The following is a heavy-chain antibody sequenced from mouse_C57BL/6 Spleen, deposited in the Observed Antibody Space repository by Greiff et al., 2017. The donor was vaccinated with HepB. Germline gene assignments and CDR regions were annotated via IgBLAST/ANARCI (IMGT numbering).Heavy chain of an antibody. J-gene: IGHJ2*01. CDR3: ARDLTGSFDY. CDR2: ISDGGSYT. CDR1: GFTFSSYA. V-gene: IGHV5-4*01. D-gene: IGHD4-1*01. Sequence: DVHLVESGGGLVKPGGSLKLSCAASGFTFSSYAMSWVRQTPEKRLEWVATISDGGSYTYYPDNVKGRFTISRDNAKNNLYLQMSHLKSEDTAMYYCARDLTGSFDYWGQGTTLTVSS.